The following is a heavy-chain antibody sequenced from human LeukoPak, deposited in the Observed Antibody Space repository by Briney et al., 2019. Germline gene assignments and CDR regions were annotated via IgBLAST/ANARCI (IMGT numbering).Heavy chain of an antibody. Sequence: SETLSLTSTVSGGSISSYYWSWNRQPPGKGPEWIGYIYYSGSTNYNPSLKSGVTISVDTSKNQFSLKLSSVTAAGTAVYYCARMGDYVWGSYRQGYYFGYWGQGTLVTVSS. V-gene: IGHV4-59*01. J-gene: IGHJ4*02. CDR2: IYYSGST. D-gene: IGHD3-16*02. CDR1: GGSISSYY. CDR3: ARMGDYVWGSYRQGYYFGY.